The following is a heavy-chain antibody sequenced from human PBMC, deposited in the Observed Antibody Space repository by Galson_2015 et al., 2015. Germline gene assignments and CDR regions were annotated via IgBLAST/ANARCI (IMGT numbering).Heavy chain of an antibody. D-gene: IGHD1-26*01. Sequence: SLRLSCAASGFTFSSSGLHWVRQAPGKGLAWVAVISYDGSNKYYADSVKGRSTISRDNSKNTLYLQMNSLRAEDTAVYYCATDGSYYDYWGQGTLVTVSS. CDR1: GFTFSSSG. CDR3: ATDGSYYDY. V-gene: IGHV3-30*03. CDR2: ISYDGSNK. J-gene: IGHJ4*02.